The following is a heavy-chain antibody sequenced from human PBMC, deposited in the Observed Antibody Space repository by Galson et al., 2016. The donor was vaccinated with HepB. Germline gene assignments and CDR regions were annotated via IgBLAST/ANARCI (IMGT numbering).Heavy chain of an antibody. CDR2: FIPIFGTP. J-gene: IGHJ6*03. V-gene: IGHV1-69*13. CDR1: GGTFSNYA. CDR3: ARGECSTTSCYPGAFYFYMDV. D-gene: IGHD2-2*01. Sequence: SVKVSCKASGGTFSNYAISWVRQAPGQGLEWMGGFIPIFGTPNYAQKFQDRVTITADESSSTAYMELSSLRSEDTAVYYCARGECSTTSCYPGAFYFYMDVWGKGTTVTVSS.